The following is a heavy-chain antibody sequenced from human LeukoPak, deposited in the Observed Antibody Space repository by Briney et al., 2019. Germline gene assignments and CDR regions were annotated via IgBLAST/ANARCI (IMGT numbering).Heavy chain of an antibody. V-gene: IGHV3-48*03. Sequence: PGGSLRLSCAASGFTFSSYAMSWVRQAPGKGLEWVSYISSSGSTLKYADSVKGRFTFSRDNAKNSLYLQMNSLRAEDTAVYYCAREGAVDWVAVGWFDPWGQGTLVTVSS. D-gene: IGHD3-9*01. CDR2: ISSSGSTL. CDR3: AREGAVDWVAVGWFDP. CDR1: GFTFSSYA. J-gene: IGHJ5*02.